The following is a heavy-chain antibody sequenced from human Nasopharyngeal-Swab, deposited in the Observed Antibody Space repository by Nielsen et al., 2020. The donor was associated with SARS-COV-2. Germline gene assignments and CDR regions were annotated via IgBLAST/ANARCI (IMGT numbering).Heavy chain of an antibody. V-gene: IGHV3-11*01. J-gene: IGHJ4*02. CDR1: GFTFSDYY. CDR2: ISSSGSTI. Sequence: GGSLRLSCAASGFTFSDYYMSWIRQAPGKGLEWVSYISSSGSTIYYADSVKGRFTISRDNAKNSLYLQMNSLRAEDTAVYYCASHYYDSSGYYRPRDYWGQGTLVTVSS. CDR3: ASHYYDSSGYYRPRDY. D-gene: IGHD3-22*01.